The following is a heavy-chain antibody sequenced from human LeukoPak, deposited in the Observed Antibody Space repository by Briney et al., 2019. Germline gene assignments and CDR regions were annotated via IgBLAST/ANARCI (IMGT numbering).Heavy chain of an antibody. CDR1: GFTIDDYG. D-gene: IGHD3-9*01. CDR2: INWNGGST. V-gene: IGHV3-20*04. CDR3: ARGGTYYDISAGYYYMDV. Sequence: PGGSLRLSCAASGFTIDDYGMSWVRQAPGKGLEWVSGINWNGGSTGYADSVKGRFTISRDNAKNSLYLQMNSLRAEDTALYYCARGGTYYDISAGYYYMDVWGKGTTVTVSS. J-gene: IGHJ6*03.